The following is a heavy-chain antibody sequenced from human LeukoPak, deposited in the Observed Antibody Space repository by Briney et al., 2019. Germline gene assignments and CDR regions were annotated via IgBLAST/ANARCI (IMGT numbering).Heavy chain of an antibody. CDR1: GGSISSYY. CDR2: IQPGGTT. V-gene: IGHV4-4*07. J-gene: IGHJ3*02. CDR3: ARESGSYSRAFDI. D-gene: IGHD1-26*01. Sequence: SETLSLTCTVSGGSISSYYWSWIRQPAGKGLEWIGRIQPGGTTNDKPSLMHRLTMSLDTSKSQFSLRLTSMTAADTAVYYCARESGSYSRAFDIWGQGTMVTVSS.